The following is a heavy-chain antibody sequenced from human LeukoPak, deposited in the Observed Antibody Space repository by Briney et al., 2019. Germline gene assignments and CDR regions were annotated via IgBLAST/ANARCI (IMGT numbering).Heavy chain of an antibody. V-gene: IGHV4-34*01. CDR3: ARQVGYSYGRFDY. Sequence: PSETLSLTCAVSGGSFSGHYWNWIRQPPGKGLEWIGEINHGGSTNYNPSLKSRVTISVDTSQNQFSLKLSSVTAADTAVYYCARQVGYSYGRFDYWGQGTLVTVSS. CDR2: INHGGST. J-gene: IGHJ4*02. CDR1: GGSFSGHY. D-gene: IGHD5-18*01.